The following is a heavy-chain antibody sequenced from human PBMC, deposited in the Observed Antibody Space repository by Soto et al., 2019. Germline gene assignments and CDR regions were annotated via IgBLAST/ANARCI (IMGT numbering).Heavy chain of an antibody. CDR3: ARDNYDFRSGYRQNYGMDV. J-gene: IGHJ6*02. Sequence: ASVKVSCKASGYTFTGYYMHWVRQAPGQGLEWMGWINPNSGGTNYAQKFQGRVTMTRDTSISTAYMELSRLRSDDTAVYYCARDNYDFRSGYRQNYGMDVWGQGTTVTVSS. CDR2: INPNSGGT. D-gene: IGHD3-3*01. V-gene: IGHV1-2*02. CDR1: GYTFTGYY.